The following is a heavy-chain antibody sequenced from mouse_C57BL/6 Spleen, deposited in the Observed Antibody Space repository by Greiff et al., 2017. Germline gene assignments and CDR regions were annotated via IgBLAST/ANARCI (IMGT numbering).Heavy chain of an antibody. CDR1: GYAFTSSW. CDR2: IYPGDGYT. V-gene: IGHV1-82*01. D-gene: IGHD2-5*01. J-gene: IGHJ2*01. CDR3: ARGSNYFSYFDY. Sequence: VKLLEPGAELVKPGASVKISCKASGYAFTSSWLNWVKQRPGQGLEWIGRIYPGDGYTNYNGRFKGMATLTVDTSSSTAYMPLSSLTSEVSAVYCCARGSNYFSYFDYWGQGATLTFAS.